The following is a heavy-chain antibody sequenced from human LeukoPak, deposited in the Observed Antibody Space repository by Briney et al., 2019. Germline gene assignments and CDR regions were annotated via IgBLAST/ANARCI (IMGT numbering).Heavy chain of an antibody. V-gene: IGHV3-7*01. CDR3: ARDRLTGGIPNPLDY. CDR1: GFTFSSYW. D-gene: IGHD7-27*01. CDR2: IKQDGSEK. J-gene: IGHJ4*02. Sequence: GGPLRLSCAASGFTFSSYWMSWVRQAPGKGLEWVANIKQDGSEKYYVDSVKGRFTISRDNAKNSLYLQMNSLRAEDTAVYYCARDRLTGGIPNPLDYWGQGTLVTVSS.